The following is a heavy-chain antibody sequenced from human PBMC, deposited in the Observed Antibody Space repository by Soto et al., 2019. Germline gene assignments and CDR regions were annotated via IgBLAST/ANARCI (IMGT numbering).Heavy chain of an antibody. CDR3: AGDQQFRNWFDS. V-gene: IGHV1-3*01. CDR1: GYTFSRYA. D-gene: IGHD6-13*01. CDR2: ISAGNGNT. J-gene: IGHJ5*01. Sequence: ASVKVSCKASGYTFSRYAIHWVRQAPGQRLEWMGWISAGNGNTKYSQKFEGRVTLTTDTSANTVYMELSSLRFEDTALYYCAGDQQFRNWFDSWGQGTLVTVSS.